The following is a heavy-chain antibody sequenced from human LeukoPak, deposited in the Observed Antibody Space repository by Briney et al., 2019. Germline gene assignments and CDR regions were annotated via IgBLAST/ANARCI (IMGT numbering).Heavy chain of an antibody. CDR1: GFTFSTYV. D-gene: IGHD3-3*01. J-gene: IGHJ3*02. CDR2: ISGSGGST. Sequence: GGSLRLSCAASGFTFSTYVMSWVRQAPGKGLGWVSAISGSGGSTYYADSVKGRFTISRDNSKNSLYLQMTSLRAEDTAVYYCARSEFEAFDMWGQGTMVTVSS. V-gene: IGHV3-23*01. CDR3: ARSEFEAFDM.